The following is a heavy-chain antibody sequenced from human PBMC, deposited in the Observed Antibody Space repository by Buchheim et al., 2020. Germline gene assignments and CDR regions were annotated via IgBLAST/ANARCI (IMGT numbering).Heavy chain of an antibody. CDR1: CYTFTSYG. V-gene: IGHV1-18*01. J-gene: IGHJ6*02. D-gene: IGHD3-3*01. CDR2: ISAYNGNT. Sequence: QVQLVQSGAEVKKPGASVKVSCKASCYTFTSYGISWVRQAPGQGLEWMGWISAYNGNTNYAQKLQGRVTMTTDTSTSPAYLELRSLRSDDTAVYYCARDLVDYDFWRGYPDYHYYYGMDVWGQGPT. CDR3: ARDLVDYDFWRGYPDYHYYYGMDV.